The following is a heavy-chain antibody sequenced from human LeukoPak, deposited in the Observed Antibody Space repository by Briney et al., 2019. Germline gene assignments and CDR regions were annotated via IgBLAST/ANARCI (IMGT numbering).Heavy chain of an antibody. D-gene: IGHD2-2*01. Sequence: GGSLRLSYAASGFTFSSYAMSWVRQAPGKGLEWVSAISGSGGSTYYADSVKGRFTISRDNSKNTLYLQMNSLRAEDTAVYYCAKAQYCSSTSCFASDAFDIWGQGTMVTVSS. CDR2: ISGSGGST. CDR3: AKAQYCSSTSCFASDAFDI. J-gene: IGHJ3*02. V-gene: IGHV3-23*01. CDR1: GFTFSSYA.